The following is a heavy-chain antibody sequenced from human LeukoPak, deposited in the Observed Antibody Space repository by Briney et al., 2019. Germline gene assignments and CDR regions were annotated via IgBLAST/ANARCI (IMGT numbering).Heavy chain of an antibody. CDR3: ARDEAAYCGGDCYGGDY. J-gene: IGHJ4*02. D-gene: IGHD2-21*02. Sequence: GGSLRLSCAASGFTFSSYSMNWVRQAPGKGLEWVSSISSSSSYIYYADSVKGRFTISRDNSKNTLYLQMNSLRAEDTAVYYCARDEAAYCGGDCYGGDYWGQGTLVTVSS. CDR2: ISSSSSYI. V-gene: IGHV3-21*01. CDR1: GFTFSSYS.